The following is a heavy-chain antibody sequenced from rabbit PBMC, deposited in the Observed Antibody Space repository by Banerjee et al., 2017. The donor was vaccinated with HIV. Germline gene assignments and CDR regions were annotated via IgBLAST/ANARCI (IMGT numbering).Heavy chain of an antibody. V-gene: IGHV1S43*01. CDR1: GFSFSSSYY. CDR2: IYTSSGST. CDR3: AREPTEYAGYAGYGYATYFNL. Sequence: QSLEESGGDLVKPGASLTLTCKASGFSFSSSYYICWVRQAPGKGLEWIACIYTSSGSTWYASWVNGRFTISRSTSLNTVDLKMTSLTAADTATYFCAREPTEYAGYAGYGYATYFNLWGPGTLVTVS. D-gene: IGHD6-1*01. J-gene: IGHJ4*01.